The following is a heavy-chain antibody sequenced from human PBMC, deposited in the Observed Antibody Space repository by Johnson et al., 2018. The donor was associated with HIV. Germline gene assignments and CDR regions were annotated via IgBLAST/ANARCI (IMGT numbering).Heavy chain of an antibody. J-gene: IGHJ3*02. CDR2: ISYDGSNK. V-gene: IGHV3-30*19. CDR3: AREGSRIAVAGPSRENDAFDI. CDR1: GFTFSTYG. D-gene: IGHD6-19*01. Sequence: QVQLVESGGGVVQPGRSLRLSCAASGFTFSTYGMHWVRQAPGKGLEWVAVISYDGSNKYYADSVKGRFTISSDNSTNTLYLQKNSLRAEETAVYYCAREGSRIAVAGPSRENDAFDIWGQGTMVTVSS.